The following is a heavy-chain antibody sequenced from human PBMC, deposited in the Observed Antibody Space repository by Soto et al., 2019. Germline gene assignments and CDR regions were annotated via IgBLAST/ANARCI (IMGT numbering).Heavy chain of an antibody. CDR1: GDSISSGGFS. Sequence: PSETLSLTCAVAGDSISSGGFSWSWIRQPPGKGLEWIGYIYHSGTSFYNPSLKSRLTISVDTSKNWSSLRLNSVTAADTAVYYCARGVYDSRGYSYYFDYWGQGSLVTVSS. D-gene: IGHD3-22*01. V-gene: IGHV4-30-2*01. J-gene: IGHJ4*01. CDR3: ARGVYDSRGYSYYFDY. CDR2: IYHSGTS.